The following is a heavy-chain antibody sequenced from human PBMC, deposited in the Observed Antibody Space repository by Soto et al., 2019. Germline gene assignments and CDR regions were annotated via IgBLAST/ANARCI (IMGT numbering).Heavy chain of an antibody. D-gene: IGHD2-2*01. CDR1: GGSISSYY. V-gene: IGHV4-59*08. J-gene: IGHJ5*02. CDR2: IYYSGST. Sequence: PSETLSLTCTVSGGSISSYYWSWIRQPPGKGLEWIGYIYYSGSTNYNPSLKSRVTISVDTSKDQFSLKLCSVSAADTAVYYCARHHDYYCSSTSCYDHGLDPWGQGTLVTVSS. CDR3: ARHHDYYCSSTSCYDHGLDP.